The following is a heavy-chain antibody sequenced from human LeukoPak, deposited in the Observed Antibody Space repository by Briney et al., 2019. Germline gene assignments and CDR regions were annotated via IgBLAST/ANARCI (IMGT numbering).Heavy chain of an antibody. V-gene: IGHV1-8*01. J-gene: IGHJ3*02. CDR3: ARGATVVIDAFDI. CDR2: MNPNSGNT. D-gene: IGHD4-23*01. CDR1: GYTFTSYD. Sequence: ASVKVSCKASGYTFTSYDINWVRQATGQGLEWMGWMNPNSGNTGFAQKFQGRVTMTRNTSISTAYMELSSLRSEDTAVYYCARGATVVIDAFDIWGQGTMVTVSS.